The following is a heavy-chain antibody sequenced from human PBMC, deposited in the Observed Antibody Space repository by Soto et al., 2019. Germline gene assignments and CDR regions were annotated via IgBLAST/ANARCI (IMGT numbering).Heavy chain of an antibody. CDR3: ARVQGDSSGYYFLDY. Sequence: SETLSLTCAVSGYSISSGYYRGWIRQPPGKGLEWIGSTYHSGSTYYNPSLKSRVTISVDTSKNQFSLKLSSVTAADTAVYYCARVQGDSSGYYFLDYWGQGTLVTVSS. J-gene: IGHJ4*02. CDR2: TYHSGST. V-gene: IGHV4-38-2*01. D-gene: IGHD3-22*01. CDR1: GYSISSGYY.